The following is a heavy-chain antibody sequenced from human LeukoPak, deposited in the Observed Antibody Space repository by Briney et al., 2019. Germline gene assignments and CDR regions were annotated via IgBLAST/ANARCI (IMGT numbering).Heavy chain of an antibody. CDR1: GFTFSDYA. D-gene: IGHD6-19*01. CDR3: TREFHSSGWYLTFAY. V-gene: IGHV3-73*01. CDR2: VKTKANNYAT. J-gene: IGHJ4*02. Sequence: GGSLRLSCAVSGFTFSDYAMNWVRQASGKGLEWIGRVKTKANNYATAYAASVMGRFTISRDDSKNTAYLEMNSLKTEDTAVYYCTREFHSSGWYLTFAYWGQGSQVTVSS.